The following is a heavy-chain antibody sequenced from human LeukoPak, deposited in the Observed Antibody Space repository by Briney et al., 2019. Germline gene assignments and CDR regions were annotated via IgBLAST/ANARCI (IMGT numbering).Heavy chain of an antibody. CDR2: IYPGDADI. Sequence: GESLKISCKGSGYSFTSYWIGWVRHMPGKGLEWMGIIYPGDADIRYSPSFQGQVTISADKSISTAYLQWSSLKASDTAMYYCASLPSGYYFDYWGQGTLVTVSS. V-gene: IGHV5-51*01. CDR1: GYSFTSYW. CDR3: ASLPSGYYFDY. J-gene: IGHJ4*02. D-gene: IGHD3-10*01.